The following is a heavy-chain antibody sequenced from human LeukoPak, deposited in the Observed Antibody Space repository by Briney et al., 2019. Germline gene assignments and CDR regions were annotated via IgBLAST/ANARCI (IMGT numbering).Heavy chain of an antibody. CDR1: GITFSGQC. J-gene: IGHJ4*02. CDR2: IKQDGSAK. V-gene: IGHV3-7*01. D-gene: IGHD3-10*01. Sequence: LGGSLRPSFVASGITFSGQCMGWVRQAPGQGLEWVANIKQDGSAKYYVDSVKGRFTISQDNDKDSLYLQMNSLRVEDTAVYYCSRGFGLDDWGLGTLVTVSS. CDR3: SRGFGLDD.